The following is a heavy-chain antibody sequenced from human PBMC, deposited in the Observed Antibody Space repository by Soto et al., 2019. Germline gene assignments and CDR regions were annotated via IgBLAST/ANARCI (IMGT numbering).Heavy chain of an antibody. Sequence: TSETLSLTCTVSGASVRSGAYYWSWIRQQPGKGLEWMGYIYYRGATYYNPSLRGRITISSETSESQFSLKVSSVTAADTAVYYCARLQYTVVTAIDVWGQGTMVTVSS. D-gene: IGHD4-17*01. CDR2: IYYRGAT. CDR3: ARLQYTVVTAIDV. CDR1: GASVRSGAYY. J-gene: IGHJ3*01. V-gene: IGHV4-31*03.